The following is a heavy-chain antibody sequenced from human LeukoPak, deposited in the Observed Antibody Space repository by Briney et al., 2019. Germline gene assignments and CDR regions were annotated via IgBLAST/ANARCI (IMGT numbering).Heavy chain of an antibody. V-gene: IGHV3-30*18. CDR1: GFAFSSYG. Sequence: GGSLRLSCAASGFAFSSYGMHWVRQAPGKGLEWVAVITYDGSNKYYADSVKGRFTMSRDNSQNTLYLQMNSLRTEDTAAYYCVKGYYDFDYWGQGTLVTVSS. CDR2: ITYDGSNK. CDR3: VKGYYDFDY. D-gene: IGHD3-3*01. J-gene: IGHJ4*02.